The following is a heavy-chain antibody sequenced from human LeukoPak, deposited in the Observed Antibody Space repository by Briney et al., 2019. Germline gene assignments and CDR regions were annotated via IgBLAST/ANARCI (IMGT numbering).Heavy chain of an antibody. V-gene: IGHV1-46*03. CDR3: ARGTYYDFWSVYTTPDY. Sequence: ASVKVSCKASGYTFTSYYMHWVRQAPGQGLEWMGIINPSGGSTSYAQKFQGRVTMTRDTSTSTVYMELSSLRSEDTAVYYCARGTYYDFWSVYTTPDYWGQGNLVTVSS. CDR1: GYTFTSYY. D-gene: IGHD3-3*01. J-gene: IGHJ4*02. CDR2: INPSGGST.